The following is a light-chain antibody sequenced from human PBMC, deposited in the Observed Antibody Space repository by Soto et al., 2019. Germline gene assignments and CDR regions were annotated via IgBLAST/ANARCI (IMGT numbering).Light chain of an antibody. J-gene: IGKJ5*01. V-gene: IGKV3D-20*02. CDR2: DAS. Sequence: EIVLTQSPGTLSLSPGERSTLSCRDSQSVSSSYLAWYQQKPGQAPRLLIYDASNRATGVPARFSGGGSRTDFTITVSSLEPEDFALYYCQQRSNWPPEITFGQGTRLEIK. CDR3: QQRSNWPPEIT. CDR1: QSVSSSY.